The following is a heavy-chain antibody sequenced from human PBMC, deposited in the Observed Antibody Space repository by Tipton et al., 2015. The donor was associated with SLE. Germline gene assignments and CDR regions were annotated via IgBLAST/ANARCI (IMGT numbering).Heavy chain of an antibody. Sequence: QLVQSGAEVKKPGASVKVSCKASGGTFSSYPISWVRQAPGQGLEWMGGIIPIFYTANYAQKFQGRVTITADESTSTAYMELGSLRSEDTAVYYCARDSSGRDDAFDIWGQGTMVTVSS. D-gene: IGHD3-22*01. J-gene: IGHJ3*02. CDR3: ARDSSGRDDAFDI. CDR2: IIPIFYTA. V-gene: IGHV1-69*13. CDR1: GGTFSSYP.